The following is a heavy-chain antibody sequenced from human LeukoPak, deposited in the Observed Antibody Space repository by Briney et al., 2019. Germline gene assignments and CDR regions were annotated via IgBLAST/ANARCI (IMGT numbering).Heavy chain of an antibody. CDR1: GFTFSSYG. J-gene: IGHJ6*02. V-gene: IGHV3-30*02. Sequence: GGSLRLSCAASGFTFSSYGMHWVRQAPGKGLEWVAFIRYDGSNKYYADSVKGRFTISRDNSKNTLCLQMNSLRAEDTAVYCCAKDSRLGYCSSTSCYGRLLQYYYYGMDVWGQGTTVTVSS. CDR3: AKDSRLGYCSSTSCYGRLLQYYYYGMDV. D-gene: IGHD2-2*03. CDR2: IRYDGSNK.